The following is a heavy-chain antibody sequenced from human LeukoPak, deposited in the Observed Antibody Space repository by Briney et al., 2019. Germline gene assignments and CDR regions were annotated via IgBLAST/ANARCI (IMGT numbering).Heavy chain of an antibody. V-gene: IGHV1-69*05. CDR2: SIPLFGTV. CDR1: ADSFNNYA. Sequence: SVKVSCKASADSFNNYAFNWVRQAPGQGPEWMGGSIPLFGTVKAAQKLQGRFTITTDESTSTAYMELSSLTSEDTAVYYCARGGRPLGYFYMDVWGKGTTVTVS. CDR3: ARGGRPLGYFYMDV. J-gene: IGHJ6*03.